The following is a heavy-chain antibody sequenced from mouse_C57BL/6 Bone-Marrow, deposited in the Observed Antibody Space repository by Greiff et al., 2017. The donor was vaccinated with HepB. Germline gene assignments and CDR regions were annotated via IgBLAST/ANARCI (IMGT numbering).Heavy chain of an antibody. J-gene: IGHJ3*01. V-gene: IGHV1-20*01. D-gene: IGHD2-2*01. Sequence: VQLQHSGPELVKPGDSVKISCKASGYSFTGYFMNWVMQSHGKSLEWIGRINPYNGDTFYNQKFKGKATLTVDKSSSTAHMELRSLTSEDSAVYYCARTIYYGYDGLAYWGQGTLVTVSA. CDR2: INPYNGDT. CDR1: GYSFTGYF. CDR3: ARTIYYGYDGLAY.